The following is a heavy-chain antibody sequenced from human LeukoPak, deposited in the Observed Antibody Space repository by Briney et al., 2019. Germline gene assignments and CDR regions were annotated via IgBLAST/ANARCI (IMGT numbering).Heavy chain of an antibody. J-gene: IGHJ4*02. CDR2: ISYDGSNK. CDR1: GFTFSSYA. D-gene: IGHD6-6*01. V-gene: IGHV3-30*04. CDR3: ARDSPPGIAAPTDY. Sequence: GGSLRLSCAASGFTFSSYAMHWVRQAPGKGLEWVAVISYDGSNKYYADSVKGRFTISRDNSKNTLYLQMNSLRAEDTAVYYCARDSPPGIAAPTDYWGQGTLVTVSS.